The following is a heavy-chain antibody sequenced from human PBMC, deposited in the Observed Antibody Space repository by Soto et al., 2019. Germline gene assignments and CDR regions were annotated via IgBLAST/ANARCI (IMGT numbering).Heavy chain of an antibody. V-gene: IGHV1-18*01. CDR1: GYTFTNYG. D-gene: IGHD4-4*01. CDR2: ISAYNGNT. J-gene: IGHJ5*02. CDR3: ARGAVVYSDHICWFDP. Sequence: QVQLVQSGAEVKKPGASVKVSCKASGYTFTNYGINWVRQSPGQGLEWMGWISAYNGNTNYAQKVQGRVTMTTDTSTNTAYMELGSLRSDDTAVYYCARGAVVYSDHICWFDPWGQGTPVTVSS.